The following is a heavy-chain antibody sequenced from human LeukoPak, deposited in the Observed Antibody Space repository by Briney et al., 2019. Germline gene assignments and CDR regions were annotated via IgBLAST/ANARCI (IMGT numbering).Heavy chain of an antibody. V-gene: IGHV4-34*01. J-gene: IGHJ5*02. Sequence: SETLSLTCAVYGGPFSGYYWSWIRQPPGKGLEWIGEINHSGRTNFNPSLKSRVTMSVDTSKNQFSLKLSSVTAADTAVYYCARRQVGLRRDLWFDPWGQGTLVTVSS. CDR1: GGPFSGYY. D-gene: IGHD2-15*01. CDR2: INHSGRT. CDR3: ARRQVGLRRDLWFDP.